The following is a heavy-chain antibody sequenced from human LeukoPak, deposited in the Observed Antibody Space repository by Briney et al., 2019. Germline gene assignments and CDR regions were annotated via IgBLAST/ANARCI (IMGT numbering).Heavy chain of an antibody. V-gene: IGHV3-23*01. D-gene: IGHD3-16*02. CDR1: GSTFSSYA. J-gene: IGHJ6*03. Sequence: GGSLRLSCAASGSTFSSYAMSWVRQAPGKGLEWFSTISGSGGSTYYADSVKGRFTISRDNSKNTLYLQMNSLRAEDTAVYYCAKVWLGESFVYYMDVWGKGTRVTVSS. CDR2: ISGSGGST. CDR3: AKVWLGESFVYYMDV.